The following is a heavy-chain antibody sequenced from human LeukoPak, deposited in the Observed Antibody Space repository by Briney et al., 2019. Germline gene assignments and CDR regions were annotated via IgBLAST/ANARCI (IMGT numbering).Heavy chain of an antibody. D-gene: IGHD3-22*01. J-gene: IGHJ5*02. CDR2: ISYDGSNK. Sequence: GRSLRLSCAASGFTFSSYGMHWVRQAPGKGLEWVAVISYDGSNKYYADSVKGRFTISRDNSKNTLYLQMNSLRAEDTAVYYCANGGTYSSGPWGQGTLVTVSS. CDR3: ANGGTYSSGP. V-gene: IGHV3-30*18. CDR1: GFTFSSYG.